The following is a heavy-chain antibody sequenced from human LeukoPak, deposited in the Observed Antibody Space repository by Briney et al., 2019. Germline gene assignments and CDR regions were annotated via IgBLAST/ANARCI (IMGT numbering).Heavy chain of an antibody. V-gene: IGHV4-31*03. D-gene: IGHD3-10*01. J-gene: IGHJ5*02. Sequence: SQTLSLTCTVSGGSISSGGYYWSWIRQHPGKGLEWIGYIYYSGSTYYNPSLKSRVTISVDTSKNQFPLKLSSVTAADTAVYYCARVKRGVGSWRWFDPWGQGTLVTVSS. CDR1: GGSISSGGYY. CDR2: IYYSGST. CDR3: ARVKRGVGSWRWFDP.